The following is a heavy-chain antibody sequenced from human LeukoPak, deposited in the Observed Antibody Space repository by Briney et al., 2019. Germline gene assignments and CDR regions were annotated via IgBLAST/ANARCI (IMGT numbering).Heavy chain of an antibody. Sequence: SQTPSLTCAISGDSASSNNAAWNWMRQSPSSGLEWLGRTYYRSRWYNDYAVSVTSRVIISPDTSKNQSSLQLNSVTPEDTALYFCARDYASSKRGFYFYMDVWGKGTTVTVSS. CDR1: GDSASSNNAA. D-gene: IGHD3-10*01. CDR2: TYYRSRWYN. V-gene: IGHV6-1*01. CDR3: ARDYASSKRGFYFYMDV. J-gene: IGHJ6*03.